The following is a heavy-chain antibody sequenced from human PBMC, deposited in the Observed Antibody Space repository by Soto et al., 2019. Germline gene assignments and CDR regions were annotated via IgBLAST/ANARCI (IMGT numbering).Heavy chain of an antibody. CDR1: GFTFSSYS. CDR2: ISSSSSYI. V-gene: IGHV3-21*01. J-gene: IGHJ4*02. CDR3: ARGVMVRGVMSGG. D-gene: IGHD3-10*01. Sequence: EVQLVESGGGLVKPGGSLRLSCAASGFTFSSYSMNWVRQAPGKGLEWVSSISSSSSYIYYADSVKGRFTISRDNAKNSLYLKMNSLRAEDTAVYYCARGVMVRGVMSGGWGQGTLVTVSS.